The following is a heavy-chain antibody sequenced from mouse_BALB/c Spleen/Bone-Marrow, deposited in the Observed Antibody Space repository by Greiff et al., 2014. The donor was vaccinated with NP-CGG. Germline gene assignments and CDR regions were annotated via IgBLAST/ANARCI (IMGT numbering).Heavy chain of an antibody. J-gene: IGHJ3*01. V-gene: IGHV1-39*01. CDR3: ARRGSSGYWFAY. CDR2: IDPYYGGT. CDR1: GYSFTGYN. Sequence: VQLKQSGPELEKPGASVKISCQASGYSFTGYNINWVKQSNGKSLEWLGNIDPYYGGTSYNQKFKAKATLTVDRSSSTAYMQLKSLTSEDSAVYYCARRGSSGYWFAYWGLGTLVTVSA. D-gene: IGHD3-1*01.